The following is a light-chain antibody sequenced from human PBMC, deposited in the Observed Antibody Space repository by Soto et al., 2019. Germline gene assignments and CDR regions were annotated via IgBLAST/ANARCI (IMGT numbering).Light chain of an antibody. Sequence: EIVLTQSPATLSLSPGERATLSCRASQSVSSYLAWYQQKPGQAPRLLIYDASNRATGIPARFSGSGSGTFFTLAISNLKSEDFAVYYCQRRSNWPLTFGGGTKVWIK. CDR2: DAS. V-gene: IGKV3-11*01. CDR1: QSVSSY. J-gene: IGKJ4*01. CDR3: QRRSNWPLT.